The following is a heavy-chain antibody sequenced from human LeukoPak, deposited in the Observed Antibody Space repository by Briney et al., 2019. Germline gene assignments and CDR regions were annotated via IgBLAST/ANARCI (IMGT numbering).Heavy chain of an antibody. J-gene: IGHJ4*02. CDR3: ARHSYYDTSGLDY. D-gene: IGHD3-22*01. Sequence: TPSETLSLTCSVSGGSISPYHWSWIRQPPGKGLEWIGYILYSGSTNYNPSLNYNPSLKSRVTISVDTSKNQFSLNLSSVTAADTAVYYCARHSYYDTSGLDYWGQGTLVTVSS. CDR2: ILYSGSTNYNPSL. V-gene: IGHV4-59*08. CDR1: GGSISPYH.